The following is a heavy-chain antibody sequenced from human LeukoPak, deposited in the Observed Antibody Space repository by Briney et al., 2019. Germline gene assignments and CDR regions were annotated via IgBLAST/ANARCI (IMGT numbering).Heavy chain of an antibody. CDR2: ISSSSSYI. CDR1: GFTFSSYS. Sequence: GGSLRLSCAASGFTFSSYSMNWVRQARGKGLEWVSSISSSSSYIYYADSVKGRFTISRDNAKNSLYLQMNSLRAEDTAVYYCARDKQPYDSSGDLGYWGQGTLVTVSS. CDR3: ARDKQPYDSSGDLGY. J-gene: IGHJ4*02. D-gene: IGHD3-22*01. V-gene: IGHV3-21*01.